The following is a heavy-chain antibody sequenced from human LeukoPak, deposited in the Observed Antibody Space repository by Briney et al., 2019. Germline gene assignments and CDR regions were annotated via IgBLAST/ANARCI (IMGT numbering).Heavy chain of an antibody. CDR1: GYTFTSYA. D-gene: IGHD1/OR15-1a*01. Sequence: PRASVKVSCKASGYTFTSYAMHWVRQAPGQRLEWMGWINAGNGNTKYSQKFQGRVTITRDTSASTAYMELSSLRSEDTAVYYCARRNLTTTYYYYGMDVWGQGTTVTVSS. CDR2: INAGNGNT. J-gene: IGHJ6*02. CDR3: ARRNLTTTYYYYGMDV. V-gene: IGHV1-3*01.